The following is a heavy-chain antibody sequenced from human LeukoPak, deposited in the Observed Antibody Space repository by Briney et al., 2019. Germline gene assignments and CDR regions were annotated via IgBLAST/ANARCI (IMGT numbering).Heavy chain of an antibody. Sequence: GGSLRLSCAASGFTFSSYWMHWVRQAPGKGLVWVSRIKSDGSTNYADSVKGRFTISRDNAKNTVSLQMNSLRSEDTGVYFCARAPSEIGGYYPEYFRHWGQGTLVTVSS. CDR2: IKSDGST. D-gene: IGHD3-22*01. CDR3: ARAPSEIGGYYPEYFRH. CDR1: GFTFSSYW. V-gene: IGHV3-74*01. J-gene: IGHJ1*01.